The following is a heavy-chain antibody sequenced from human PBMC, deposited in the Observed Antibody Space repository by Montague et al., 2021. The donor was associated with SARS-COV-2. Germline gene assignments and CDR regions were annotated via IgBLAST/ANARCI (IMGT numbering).Heavy chain of an antibody. Sequence: SETLSLTCAVHGSSFSGYYWNWIRQSPGKGLEWIGEINHGGSTKFSPSLKGRLTISTDTSKNQFSLKLTSVAAADTAVYCCARLRDGVVPSPILGVGPFYSYYYMDVWGRGTPVTVSS. CDR1: GSSFSGYY. D-gene: IGHD3-10*01. CDR2: INHGGST. V-gene: IGHV4-34*01. CDR3: ARLRDGVVPSPILGVGPFYSYYYMDV. J-gene: IGHJ6*03.